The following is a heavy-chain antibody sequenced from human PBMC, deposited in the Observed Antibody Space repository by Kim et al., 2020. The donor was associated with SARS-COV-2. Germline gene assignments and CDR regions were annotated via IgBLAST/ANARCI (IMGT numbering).Heavy chain of an antibody. CDR1: GDTFTTYY. CDR3: LRGVSFDI. V-gene: IGHV1-46*01. Sequence: ASVKVSCKASGDTFTTYYMHWVRQAPGQGLEWLGVIVPRGNTIINTQKFQGRATMTRDTSTSTIYVELSSLRSADKAVYYCLRGVSFDIWGQGTLVTVAS. J-gene: IGHJ3*02. CDR2: IVPRGNTI.